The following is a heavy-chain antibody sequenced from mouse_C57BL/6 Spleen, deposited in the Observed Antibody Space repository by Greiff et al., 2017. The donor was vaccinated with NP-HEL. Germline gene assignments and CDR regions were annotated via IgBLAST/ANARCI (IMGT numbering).Heavy chain of an antibody. CDR1: GYAFSSSW. CDR2: IYPGDGDT. Sequence: VQLQQSGPELVKPGASVKISCKASGYAFSSSWMNWVKQRPGKGLEWIGRIYPGDGDTNYNGKFKGKATLTADKSSSTAYMQLSSLTSEDSAVYFCAIYAMDYWGQGTSVTVSS. CDR3: AIYAMDY. J-gene: IGHJ4*01. V-gene: IGHV1-82*01.